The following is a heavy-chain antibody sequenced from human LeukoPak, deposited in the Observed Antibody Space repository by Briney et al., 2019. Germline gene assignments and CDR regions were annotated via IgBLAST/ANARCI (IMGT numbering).Heavy chain of an antibody. Sequence: SETLSLTCTVSGGSISSYYWSWIRQPPGKGLEWIGYIYYSGSTNYNPSLKSRVTISVDTSKNQFSLKLSSVTAADTAVYYCARGQRVRFLEWLSGWGQGTLVTVSS. CDR1: GGSISSYY. J-gene: IGHJ4*02. CDR2: IYYSGST. CDR3: ARGQRVRFLEWLSG. D-gene: IGHD3-3*01. V-gene: IGHV4-59*08.